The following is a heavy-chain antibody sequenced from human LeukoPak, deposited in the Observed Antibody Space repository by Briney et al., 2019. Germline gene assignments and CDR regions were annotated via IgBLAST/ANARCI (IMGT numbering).Heavy chain of an antibody. Sequence: GSSVKVSCKASGGTFSSYAISWVRQAPGQGLEWMGGIIPIFGTANYAQEFQGRVTITTDESTSTAYMELSSLRSEDTAAYYCARESSPWGLPHYYYYMDVWGKGTTVTVSS. CDR1: GGTFSSYA. V-gene: IGHV1-69*05. CDR2: IIPIFGTA. D-gene: IGHD1-26*01. CDR3: ARESSPWGLPHYYYYMDV. J-gene: IGHJ6*03.